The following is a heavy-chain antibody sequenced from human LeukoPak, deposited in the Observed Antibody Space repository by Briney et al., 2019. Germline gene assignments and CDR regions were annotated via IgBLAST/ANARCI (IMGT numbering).Heavy chain of an antibody. CDR1: GGTFSSYA. CDR2: IIPILGIA. Sequence: SVRVSCKASGGTFSSYAISWVRQAPGQGLEWMGRIIPILGIANYAQEFQGRVTITADKSTSTAYMELSSLRSEDTAVYYCAKDLDYWGQGTLVTVPS. V-gene: IGHV1-69*04. CDR3: AKDLDY. D-gene: IGHD2-15*01. J-gene: IGHJ4*02.